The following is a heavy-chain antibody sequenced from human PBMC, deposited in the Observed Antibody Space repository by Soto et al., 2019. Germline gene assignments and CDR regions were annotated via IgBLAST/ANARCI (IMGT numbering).Heavy chain of an antibody. D-gene: IGHD2-15*01. CDR1: GYTFTDFY. CDR3: VRDLLGNVVSVPPP. J-gene: IGHJ5*02. V-gene: IGHV1-2*02. Sequence: ASVKVSCKVSGYTFTDFYIHWVRQAPGQGLEWMGWIDPNSGGTKSAQKFQGRVTMTRDTSITTASIELRRLTSDDTAVYYCVRDLLGNVVSVPPPWGQGTQVTVSS. CDR2: IDPNSGGT.